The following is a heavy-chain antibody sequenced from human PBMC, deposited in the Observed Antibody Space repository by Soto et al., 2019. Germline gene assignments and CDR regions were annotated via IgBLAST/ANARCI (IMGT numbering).Heavy chain of an antibody. Sequence: EVQLVESGGGLVKPGGSLRLSCAASGFTFSSYSMNWVRQAPGKGLEWVSSISSSSSYIYYADSVKGLFTISRDNAKNSLYRQMDSLRAEDTAVYYCARDDQGLVIKDYYNDMDGWGKGTTVTVSS. J-gene: IGHJ6*03. D-gene: IGHD3-9*01. CDR3: ARDDQGLVIKDYYNDMDG. CDR2: ISSSSSYI. V-gene: IGHV3-21*01. CDR1: GFTFSSYS.